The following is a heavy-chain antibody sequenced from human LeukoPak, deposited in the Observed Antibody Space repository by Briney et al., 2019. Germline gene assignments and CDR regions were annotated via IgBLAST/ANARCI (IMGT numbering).Heavy chain of an antibody. Sequence: SETLSLTCAVYGGSLSGYYWSWIRQPPGKGLEWIGEINHSGSTNYNPSLKSRVTISVDTSKNQFSLKLSSVTAADTAVYYCARGPREYYDFWSGYYPNFDYWGQGTLVTVSS. CDR1: GGSLSGYY. J-gene: IGHJ4*02. CDR3: ARGPREYYDFWSGYYPNFDY. D-gene: IGHD3-3*01. CDR2: INHSGST. V-gene: IGHV4-34*01.